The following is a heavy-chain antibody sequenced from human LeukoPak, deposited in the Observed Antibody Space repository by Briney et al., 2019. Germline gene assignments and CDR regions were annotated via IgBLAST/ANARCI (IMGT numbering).Heavy chain of an antibody. J-gene: IGHJ4*02. D-gene: IGHD6-19*01. CDR3: AKGRRMYSSGWYYFDY. V-gene: IGHV3-23*01. CDR2: ISGSGGST. CDR1: GFTFSSYA. Sequence: GSLRLSCAASGFTFSSYAMSWVRQAPGKGLEWVSAISGSGGSTYYADSVKGRFTISRDNSKNTLYLQMNSLRAEDTAVYYCAKGRRMYSSGWYYFDYWGQGTLVTVSS.